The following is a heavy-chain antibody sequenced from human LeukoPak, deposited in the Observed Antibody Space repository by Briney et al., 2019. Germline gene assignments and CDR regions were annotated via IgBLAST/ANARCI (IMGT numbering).Heavy chain of an antibody. J-gene: IGHJ4*02. CDR3: ARDRYDFWSGYYRYPRNGYFDY. Sequence: PGGSLRLSCATSGFTFNTYVMHWVRQAPGKGLEWVAVIWYDGSNIDYADSVKGRFTISRDNSKATLYLQMESLRDEDTAVYYCARDRYDFWSGYYRYPRNGYFDYWGQGTLVTVSS. D-gene: IGHD3-3*01. V-gene: IGHV3-33*01. CDR1: GFTFNTYV. CDR2: IWYDGSNI.